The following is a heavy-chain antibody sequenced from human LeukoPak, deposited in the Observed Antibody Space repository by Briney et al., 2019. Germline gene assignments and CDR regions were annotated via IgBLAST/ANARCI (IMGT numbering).Heavy chain of an antibody. Sequence: ASVKVSCKASGGTFSSYTISWVRQAPGQGLEWMGRIIPILGIANYAQKFQGRVTITADKPTSTAYMELSSLRSEDTAVYYCARLAGTGYFDYWGQGTLVTVSS. V-gene: IGHV1-69*02. CDR3: ARLAGTGYFDY. CDR2: IIPILGIA. J-gene: IGHJ4*02. CDR1: GGTFSSYT. D-gene: IGHD6-19*01.